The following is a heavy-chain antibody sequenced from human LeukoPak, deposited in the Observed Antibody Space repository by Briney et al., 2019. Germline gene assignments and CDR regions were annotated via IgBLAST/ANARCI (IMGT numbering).Heavy chain of an antibody. CDR3: ARGSDYYDSSEFDY. J-gene: IGHJ4*02. Sequence: SETLSLTCTVSGGSISSYYWSWIRQPAGKGLEWIGRIYTSGSTNYNPSLKSRVTMSVDTSKNQFSLKLSSVTAADTAVYYCARGSDYYDSSEFDYWGQGTLVTVSS. CDR2: IYTSGST. V-gene: IGHV4-4*07. D-gene: IGHD3-22*01. CDR1: GGSISSYY.